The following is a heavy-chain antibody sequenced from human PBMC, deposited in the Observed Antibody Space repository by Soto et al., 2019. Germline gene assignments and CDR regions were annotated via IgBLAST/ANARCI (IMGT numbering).Heavy chain of an antibody. CDR2: ISDYNGNT. J-gene: IGHJ2*01. V-gene: IGHV1-18*01. CDR3: ARVYYDMLTGYFDWYFLL. D-gene: IGHD3-9*01. Sequence: QVQLVQSGAEVKKPGASVKVSCKASGYTFTSYGISWVRQAPGQGIERMGWISDYNGNTSYAKKLQGRVTIPTYRSTSTAYVELRSLRADDPGVYYCARVYYDMLTGYFDWYFLLWGRGTLVTFSS. CDR1: GYTFTSYG.